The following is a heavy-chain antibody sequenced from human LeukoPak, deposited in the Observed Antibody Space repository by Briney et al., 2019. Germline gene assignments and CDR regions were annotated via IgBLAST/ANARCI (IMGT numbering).Heavy chain of an antibody. Sequence: PGGSLRLSCAASGFTFSSYAMSWVRQAPGKGLEWVSVIYSGGSTYYADSVKGRFTISRDNSKNTPYLQMNSLRAEDTAVYYCARDRPVSGYSSGWYCNWGQGTLVTVSS. CDR3: ARDRPVSGYSSGWYCN. CDR1: GFTFSSYA. V-gene: IGHV3-66*01. J-gene: IGHJ4*02. CDR2: IYSGGST. D-gene: IGHD6-19*01.